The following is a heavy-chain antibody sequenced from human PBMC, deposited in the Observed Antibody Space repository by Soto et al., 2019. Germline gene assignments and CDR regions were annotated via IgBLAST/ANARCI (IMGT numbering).Heavy chain of an antibody. D-gene: IGHD2-2*01. Sequence: EVQLVESGGGSVQPGESLKLSCSTSGFTFRASHMHWVRQAPGKGLEWVGHMRSKADNYETAYGASVRGRFTVSRDDSKNTAYLQMDSLKAEDTAVYYCARQTVSCHDFWGQGTLATVSS. CDR3: ARQTVSCHDF. V-gene: IGHV3-73*01. J-gene: IGHJ4*02. CDR1: GFTFRASH. CDR2: MRSKADNYET.